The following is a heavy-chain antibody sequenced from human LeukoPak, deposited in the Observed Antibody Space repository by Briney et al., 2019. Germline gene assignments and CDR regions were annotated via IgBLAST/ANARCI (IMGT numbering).Heavy chain of an antibody. Sequence: GGSLRLSCAASGFTFSSYSMNWVRQAPGKGLEWVSSISSSSSYIYYADSVKGRFTISRDNAKNSLYLQMNSLTADDTTVYYCARDVVGNLVGAFDIWGQGTMVSVSS. V-gene: IGHV3-21*01. CDR3: ARDVVGNLVGAFDI. CDR2: ISSSSSYI. J-gene: IGHJ3*02. CDR1: GFTFSSYS. D-gene: IGHD1-7*01.